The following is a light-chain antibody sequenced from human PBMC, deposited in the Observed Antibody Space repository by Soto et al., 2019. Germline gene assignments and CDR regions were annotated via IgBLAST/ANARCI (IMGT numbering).Light chain of an antibody. J-gene: IGKJ1*01. CDR2: GAS. V-gene: IGKV3-20*01. CDR1: PSISSSY. Sequence: EFVLTQSPGTLSLSPGESATLSCRASPSISSSYLAWYQQKPGQAPRLLISGASSRATGIQARFSGSGSGTEFTLTIRRLEPEDFAVYYCQQYNTFWTCGQGTKVDIK. CDR3: QQYNTFWT.